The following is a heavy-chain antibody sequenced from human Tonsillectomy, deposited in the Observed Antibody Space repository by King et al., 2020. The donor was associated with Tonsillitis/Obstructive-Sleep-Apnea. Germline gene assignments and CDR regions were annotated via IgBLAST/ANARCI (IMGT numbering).Heavy chain of an antibody. Sequence: VQLVESGGGLVQPGRSLRLSCAASGFTFDEYAMHWVRQAPGKGLEWVSGISRNSGSTGYADSVKGRFTISRDNAKNSLYLQMNSLRPEDTALYYCAKHIPDSYGSGTHYFDYWGQGTLVTVSS. V-gene: IGHV3-9*01. CDR2: ISRNSGST. J-gene: IGHJ4*02. CDR3: AKHIPDSYGSGTHYFDY. CDR1: GFTFDEYA. D-gene: IGHD3-10*01.